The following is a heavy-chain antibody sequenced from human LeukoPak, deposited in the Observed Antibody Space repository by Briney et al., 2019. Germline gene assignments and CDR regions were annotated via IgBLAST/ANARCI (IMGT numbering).Heavy chain of an antibody. J-gene: IGHJ4*02. CDR1: GFTFSSYG. D-gene: IGHD3-3*01. V-gene: IGHV3-30*03. CDR2: ISYDGSNK. Sequence: PGGSLRLSCAASGFTFSSYGMHWVRQAPGKGLEWVAVISYDGSNKYYADSVKGRFTISRDNSKNTLYLQMNSLRAEDTAVYYCARDEYDFWSGYSLADFDYWGQGTLVTVSS. CDR3: ARDEYDFWSGYSLADFDY.